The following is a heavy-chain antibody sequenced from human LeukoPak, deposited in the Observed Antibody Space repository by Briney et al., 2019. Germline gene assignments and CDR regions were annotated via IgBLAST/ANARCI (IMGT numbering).Heavy chain of an antibody. J-gene: IGHJ4*02. D-gene: IGHD2-21*02. Sequence: PSETLSLTCAVYGGSFSGHYWSWIRQPPGKGLEWVSVISSGGGAYYADSVKGRFTISRDNSKNTLFLQMNSLRAEDMAVYYCARELWVPRAVTGVFDYWGQGTLVTVSS. CDR1: GGSFSGHY. CDR2: ISSGGGA. V-gene: IGHV3-53*01. CDR3: ARELWVPRAVTGVFDY.